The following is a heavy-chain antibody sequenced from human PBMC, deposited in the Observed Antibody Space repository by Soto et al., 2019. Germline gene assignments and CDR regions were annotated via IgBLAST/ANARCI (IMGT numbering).Heavy chain of an antibody. CDR3: ARALGLELPD. V-gene: IGHV3-33*01. D-gene: IGHD1-7*01. CDR1: GFTFSSYG. J-gene: IGHJ4*02. Sequence: QVQLVESGGGVVQPGRSLRLSCAASGFTFSSYGMHWVRQAPGKGLEWVAVIWYDGSNKYYADSVKGRFTISRDNSKITLYLQMNSLRAEDTAVYYCARALGLELPDWGQGTLVTVSS. CDR2: IWYDGSNK.